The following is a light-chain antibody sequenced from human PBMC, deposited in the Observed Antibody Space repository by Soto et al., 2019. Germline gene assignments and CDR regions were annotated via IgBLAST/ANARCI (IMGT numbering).Light chain of an antibody. Sequence: DIQMTQSPSSLSASVGDRVTITCRASQGISNYLAWYQQKPGKVPRLLIYAASTLRSGVPSRFSGSGSGTDFALTISSLQPEDIATYYCQQYDNLPLTFGQGTRLEIK. J-gene: IGKJ5*01. V-gene: IGKV1-27*01. CDR1: QGISNY. CDR3: QQYDNLPLT. CDR2: AAS.